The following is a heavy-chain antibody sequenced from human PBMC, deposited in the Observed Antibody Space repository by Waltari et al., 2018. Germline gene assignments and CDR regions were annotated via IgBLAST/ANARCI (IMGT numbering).Heavy chain of an antibody. CDR3: ARSRYDWHGMDV. D-gene: IGHD3-3*01. J-gene: IGHJ6*02. Sequence: EVQLVESGGDLVQPGGSLRLSCAASGFTFSSYSMNWVRHAPGKGLEWVSYISSSSSTIYYADSVKGRFTISRDNAKNSLYLQMNSLRAEDTAVYYCARSRYDWHGMDVWGQGTTVTVSS. CDR1: GFTFSSYS. V-gene: IGHV3-48*01. CDR2: ISSSSSTI.